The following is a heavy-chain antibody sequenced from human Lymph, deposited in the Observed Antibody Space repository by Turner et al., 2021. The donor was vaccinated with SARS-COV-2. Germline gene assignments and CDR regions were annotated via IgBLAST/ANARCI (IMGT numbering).Heavy chain of an antibody. D-gene: IGHD3-22*01. CDR1: GFTFSSYA. J-gene: IGHJ4*02. V-gene: IGHV3-23*01. Sequence: EVQLLESGGGLVQPGGSLRLSCAASGFTFSSYAMSWVRQAPGKGLEWVSAISGSGGDTYYADSVKGRFTISRDNSKNSLYLQMNSLRAEDTALYYCAKGVRGAMIVVVIPYFDYWGQGTLVTVSS. CDR3: AKGVRGAMIVVVIPYFDY. CDR2: ISGSGGDT.